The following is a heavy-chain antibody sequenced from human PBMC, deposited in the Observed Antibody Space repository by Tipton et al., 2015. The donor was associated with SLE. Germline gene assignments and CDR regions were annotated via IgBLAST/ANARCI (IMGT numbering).Heavy chain of an antibody. CDR2: INPTGTST. V-gene: IGHV1-46*01. Sequence: QLVQSGAEVTKPGASVRVSCRAPTYYIHWVRQAPGQGLEWMGTINPTGTSTTYAQKFQGRVTVTRDTSTSTVYMQLGSLRSEDTAIYYCARTYLELTPAHYVFAYWGRGTLVTVSS. J-gene: IGHJ4*02. D-gene: IGHD1-7*01. CDR1: TYY. CDR3: ARTYLELTPAHYVFAY.